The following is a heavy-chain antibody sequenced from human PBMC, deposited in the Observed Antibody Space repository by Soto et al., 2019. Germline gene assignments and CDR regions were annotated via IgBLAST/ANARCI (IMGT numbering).Heavy chain of an antibody. V-gene: IGHV1-69*01. CDR2: IIPIFGTA. Sequence: QVQLVQSGAEVKKPGSSVKVSCKASGGTFSSYAISWVRQAPGQGREWMGGIIPIFGTANYAQKFQGRVTITADESTSTADMELSSLRSEDTAVYYCARQICYYGSGSYYYYYGMDVWGQGTTVPVSS. CDR3: ARQICYYGSGSYYYYYGMDV. J-gene: IGHJ6*02. D-gene: IGHD3-10*01. CDR1: GGTFSSYA.